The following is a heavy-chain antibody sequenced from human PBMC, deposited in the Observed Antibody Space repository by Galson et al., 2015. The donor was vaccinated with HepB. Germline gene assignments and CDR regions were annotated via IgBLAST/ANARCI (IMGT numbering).Heavy chain of an antibody. D-gene: IGHD4-11*01. Sequence: SCKASGYTFTGYYMHWARQAPGQGLEWMGIINPSGGTTSYAQKFQGRVTMTRDTSTRTVYMELSSLRSDDTAVYYCARGGYSNNDFDYWGQGTLVTVSS. J-gene: IGHJ4*02. V-gene: IGHV1-46*01. CDR1: GYTFTGYY. CDR2: INPSGGTT. CDR3: ARGGYSNNDFDY.